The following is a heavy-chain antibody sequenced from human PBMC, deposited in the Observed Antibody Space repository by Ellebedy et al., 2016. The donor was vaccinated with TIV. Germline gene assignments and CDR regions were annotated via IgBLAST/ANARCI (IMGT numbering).Heavy chain of an antibody. J-gene: IGHJ4*02. V-gene: IGHV3-15*01. CDR1: AFTSPFTFSNYW. CDR2: IRNKVKSYST. D-gene: IGHD4-17*01. CDR3: TTDSMMTTVSAYPVDY. Sequence: GESLKISCVASAFTSPFTFSNYWMNWVRQAPGKGLEWVARIRNKVKSYSTEYAAPVSGRFTISRDDSKNTLYLQMNSLKTEDTAVYYCTTDSMMTTVSAYPVDYWGQGTLVTVSS.